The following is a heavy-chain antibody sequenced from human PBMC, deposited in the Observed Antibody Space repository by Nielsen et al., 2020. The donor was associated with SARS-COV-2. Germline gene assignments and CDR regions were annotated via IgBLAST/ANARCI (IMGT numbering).Heavy chain of an antibody. D-gene: IGHD2-15*01. Sequence: GESLKISCAASGFTFSSHWMSWVRQAPGKGLEWVANIKEDGSEKYYVDSVKGRFSISRDNAKNSLYLQMNSLRVEDTAVYYCARDSVAATGQIYFYGFDVWGQGNTVTVSS. CDR1: GFTFSSHW. CDR3: ARDSVAATGQIYFYGFDV. V-gene: IGHV3-7*03. CDR2: IKEDGSEK. J-gene: IGHJ6*01.